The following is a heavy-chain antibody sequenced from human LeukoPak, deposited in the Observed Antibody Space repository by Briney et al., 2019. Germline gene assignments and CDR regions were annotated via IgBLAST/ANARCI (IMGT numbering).Heavy chain of an antibody. V-gene: IGHV4-4*02. D-gene: IGHD3-22*01. J-gene: IGHJ4*02. CDR3: TRGLSEDYYDSNGFYYVFDY. Sequence: PSGTLSLTCGVSGGSISGTNWWSWVRQPPGQGLEWIGEISLAGQTNYNPSLKTRVTMSVDTSRNQFSLRLSSVTAADTAVYYCTRGLSEDYYDSNGFYYVFDYWGQGTLVTVSS. CDR2: ISLAGQT. CDR1: GGSISGTNW.